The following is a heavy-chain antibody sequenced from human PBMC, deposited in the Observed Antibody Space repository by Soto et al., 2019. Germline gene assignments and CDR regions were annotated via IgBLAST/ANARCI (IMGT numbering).Heavy chain of an antibody. V-gene: IGHV1-18*01. J-gene: IGHJ6*02. CDR2: ISAYNGNT. Sequence: QVQLVQSGAEVKKPGASVKVSCKASGYTFTSYGISWVRQAPGQGLEWMGWISAYNGNTNYAQKLQGRVTMTTDTSTSTAYMELRSLRSDDTAVYYCARVGSTVSAYYYNGMDVWGQGTTVTVSS. D-gene: IGHD4-17*01. CDR1: GYTFTSYG. CDR3: ARVGSTVSAYYYNGMDV.